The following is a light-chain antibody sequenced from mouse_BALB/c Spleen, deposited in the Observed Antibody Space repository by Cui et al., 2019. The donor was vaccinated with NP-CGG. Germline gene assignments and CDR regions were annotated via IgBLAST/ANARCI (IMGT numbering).Light chain of an antibody. CDR3: ALWYSNHWV. Sequence: QAVVTQESALTTSPGETVTLTCRSSTGAVTTSNYANWVEEKPDHFFTGLIGGTKNRAPGVPARFSGSLIGDKAALTITGAQTEDEAIYFCALWYSNHWVFGGGTKLIVL. CDR1: TGAVTTSNY. J-gene: IGLJ1*01. CDR2: GTK. V-gene: IGLV1*01.